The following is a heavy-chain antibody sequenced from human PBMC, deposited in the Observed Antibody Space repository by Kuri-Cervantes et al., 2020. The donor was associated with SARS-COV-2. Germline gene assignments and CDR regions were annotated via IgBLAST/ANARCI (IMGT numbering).Heavy chain of an antibody. CDR3: ARSGRCYYYMDV. V-gene: IGHV3-21*01. CDR1: GFTFSSYS. D-gene: IGHD2-8*02. Sequence: GGSLRLSCAASGFTFSSYSMNWVRQAPGKGLEWVSSISSSSSYIYYADSVKGRFTISRDNAKNSLYLQMNSLRAEDTAVYYCARSGRCYYYMDVWGKGTTVTVSS. J-gene: IGHJ6*03. CDR2: ISSSSSYI.